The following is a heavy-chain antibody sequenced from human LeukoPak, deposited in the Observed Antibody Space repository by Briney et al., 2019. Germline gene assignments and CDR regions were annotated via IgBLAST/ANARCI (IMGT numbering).Heavy chain of an antibody. Sequence: SVKVSCKASGGTFSNYAISWVRQAPGQGLEWMGRIIPIFGIANYAQKFQGRVTITADKSTSTAYMELSSLRSEDTAVYYCARSLGTTFGVDYWGQGTLVTVSS. CDR2: IIPIFGIA. CDR3: ARSLGTTFGVDY. V-gene: IGHV1-69*04. J-gene: IGHJ4*02. CDR1: GGTFSNYA. D-gene: IGHD1-1*01.